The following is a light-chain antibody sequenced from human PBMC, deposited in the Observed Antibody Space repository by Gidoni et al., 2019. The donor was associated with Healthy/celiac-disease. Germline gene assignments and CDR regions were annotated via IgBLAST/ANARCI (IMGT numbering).Light chain of an antibody. CDR1: QSVSSCY. V-gene: IGKV3-20*01. J-gene: IGKJ4*01. CDR2: GAS. CDR3: QQYGSSPPSLT. Sequence: EVVLPQSQRPLSLSPGERATLSCRASQSVSSCYLAWYQQKPGQAPRLLIYGASSRATGIPDRFSGSGSGTDFTLTISRLEPEDFAVYYCQQYGSSPPSLTFGGGTKVEIK.